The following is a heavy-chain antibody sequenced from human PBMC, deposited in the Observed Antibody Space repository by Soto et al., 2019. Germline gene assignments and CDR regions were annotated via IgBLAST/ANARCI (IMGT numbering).Heavy chain of an antibody. CDR2: IYYSGGT. D-gene: IGHD5-18*01. V-gene: IGHV4-59*08. J-gene: IGHJ4*02. CDR3: ARHRYSYGVYYFDY. Sequence: QVQLQESGPGLVKPSETLSLTCIVSGGSISNYYWSWIRQPPGKGLEWIGYIYYSGGTNYNPSLTSRVTISVATSKNQFSLKLSSVTAADTAVYYCARHRYSYGVYYFDYWGRGTLVTVSS. CDR1: GGSISNYY.